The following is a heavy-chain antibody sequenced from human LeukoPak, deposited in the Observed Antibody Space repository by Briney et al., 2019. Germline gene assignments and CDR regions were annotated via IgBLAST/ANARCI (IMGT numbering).Heavy chain of an antibody. J-gene: IGHJ6*04. V-gene: IGHV1-46*01. CDR3: ARGVRYFDWLVVVEFGMDV. D-gene: IGHD3-9*01. CDR1: GYTFTSYY. CDR2: INPSGGST. Sequence: ASVKVSCTASGYTFTSYYMHWVRQAPGQGLEWMGIINPSGGSTSYAQKFQGRVTMTRDTSTSTVYMELSSLRSEDTAVYYCARGVRYFDWLVVVEFGMDVWGKGTTVTVSS.